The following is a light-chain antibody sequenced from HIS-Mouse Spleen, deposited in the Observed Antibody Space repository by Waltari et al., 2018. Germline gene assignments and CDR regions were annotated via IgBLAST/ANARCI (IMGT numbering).Light chain of an antibody. Sequence: QLVLTQSPSASASLGASVKLTCTLSSAHSSYAIAWHQQQPEKGPRYLMKLNSDGSHSKGDGIPDRFSGSSSGAERYLTISSLQSEDEADYYCQTWGTGTHVVFGGGTKLTVL. V-gene: IGLV4-69*01. J-gene: IGLJ2*01. CDR2: LNSDGSH. CDR3: QTWGTGTHVV. CDR1: SAHSSYA.